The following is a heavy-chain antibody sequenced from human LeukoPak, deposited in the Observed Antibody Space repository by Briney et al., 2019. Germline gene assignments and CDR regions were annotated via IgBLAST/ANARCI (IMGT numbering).Heavy chain of an antibody. CDR3: ARAPYDTRTYYFDY. Sequence: ASVKVSCKASGYTFTDYFMNWVRQAPGQGLEWMGWINPKSGGTVYAQKFQGRVTMTRDTSSSTAYMELSRLRFDDTVVYYCARAPYDTRTYYFDYWGQGTLVTVSS. CDR2: INPKSGGT. V-gene: IGHV1-2*02. D-gene: IGHD3-22*01. CDR1: GYTFTDYF. J-gene: IGHJ4*02.